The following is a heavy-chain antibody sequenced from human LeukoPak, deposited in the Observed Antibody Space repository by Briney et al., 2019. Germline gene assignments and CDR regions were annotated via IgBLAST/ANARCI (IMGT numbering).Heavy chain of an antibody. CDR3: ARAAYSSTWYSRYFDL. V-gene: IGHV3-23*01. D-gene: IGHD6-13*01. J-gene: IGHJ2*01. CDR2: ISGSGGST. CDR1: GFTFSSYG. Sequence: GGTLRLSCAASGFTFSSYGMSWVRQAPGKGLEWVSAISGSGGSTYYADSVKGRFTISRDNSKNTLYLQMNSLRAGDTAVYYCARAAYSSTWYSRYFDLWGRGTLVTVSS.